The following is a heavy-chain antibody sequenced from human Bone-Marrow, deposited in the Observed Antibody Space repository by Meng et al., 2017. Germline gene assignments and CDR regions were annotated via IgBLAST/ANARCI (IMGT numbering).Heavy chain of an antibody. J-gene: IGHJ4*02. D-gene: IGHD5-12*01. Sequence: QLQLQESGSGLVKPSQTLSLTCAVSGGSISSGGFSWRWIRQPPGKGLEWIGYIYYSGSTYYNPSLKSRVTISVDTSKNQFSLKLSSVTAADTAVYYCARVLWLRRNQRFDYWGQGTLVTVSS. CDR1: GGSISSGGFS. V-gene: IGHV4-30-2*05. CDR2: IYYSGST. CDR3: ARVLWLRRNQRFDY.